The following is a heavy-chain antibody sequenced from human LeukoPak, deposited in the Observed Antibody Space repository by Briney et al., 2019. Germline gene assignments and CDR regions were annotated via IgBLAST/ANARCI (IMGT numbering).Heavy chain of an antibody. CDR2: INPSGGST. J-gene: IGHJ4*02. CDR1: GYTFTSYY. CDR3: ARRIAARPSFDY. D-gene: IGHD6-6*01. Sequence: ASVKVSCKASGYTFTSYYMHWVRQAPGQGLEWMGIINPSGGSTSYAQKFQGRVTITRNTSISTAYMELSSLRSEDTAVYFCARRIAARPSFDYWGQGTLVTVSS. V-gene: IGHV1-46*01.